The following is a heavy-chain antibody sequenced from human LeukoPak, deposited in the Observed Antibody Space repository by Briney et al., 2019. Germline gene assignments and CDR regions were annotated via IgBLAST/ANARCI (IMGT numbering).Heavy chain of an antibody. CDR3: ARAGGYCGRISCPYYFDY. V-gene: IGHV1-8*01. D-gene: IGHD2-15*01. Sequence: GASVKVSCKASGYTFTSYDINWVRQATGQGLEWMGWMNPNSGNTGYAQKFQGRVTMTRNTSIITAYMELSSLRSEDTAVYYCARAGGYCGRISCPYYFDYWGQGSLVAVSS. J-gene: IGHJ4*02. CDR2: MNPNSGNT. CDR1: GYTFTSYD.